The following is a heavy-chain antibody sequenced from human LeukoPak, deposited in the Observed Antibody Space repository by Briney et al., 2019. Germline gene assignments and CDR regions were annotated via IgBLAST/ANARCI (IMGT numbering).Heavy chain of an antibody. CDR2: INPSGGSA. CDR3: AREDYFASGGTSY. J-gene: IGHJ4*02. V-gene: IGHV1-46*01. Sequence: GASVKVSCKASGYTFTSYYLHWVRQAPGQGLEWMGIINPSGGSATYAQKFQGRVTKTRDTSTSTVYMELSGLRSEDTAVYYCAREDYFASGGTSYWGQGSLVTVSS. D-gene: IGHD3-10*01. CDR1: GYTFTSYY.